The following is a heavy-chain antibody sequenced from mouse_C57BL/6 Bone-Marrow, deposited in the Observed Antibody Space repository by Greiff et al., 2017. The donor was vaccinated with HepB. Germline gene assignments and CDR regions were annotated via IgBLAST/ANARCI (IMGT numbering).Heavy chain of an antibody. Sequence: VQLQQPGAELVKPGASVKLSCKASGYTFTSYWMHWVKQRPGQGLEWIGMIHPNSGSTNYNEKFKSKDTLTVDKSSSTAYMQLSSLTSEDSAVYYCATPYYRKEFDYWGQGTTLTVSS. V-gene: IGHV1-64*01. CDR2: IHPNSGST. D-gene: IGHD2-14*01. J-gene: IGHJ2*01. CDR1: GYTFTSYW. CDR3: ATPYYRKEFDY.